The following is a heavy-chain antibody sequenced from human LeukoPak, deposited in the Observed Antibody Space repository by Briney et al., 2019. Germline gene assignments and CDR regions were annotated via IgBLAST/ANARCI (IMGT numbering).Heavy chain of an antibody. J-gene: IGHJ5*02. CDR2: ISSSGSTI. V-gene: IGHV3-48*03. Sequence: GGSLRLSCAASGFTFSSYEMNWVRQAPGKGLEWVSYISSSGSTIYYADSVKGRFTISRDNAKNSLYLQMNSLRAEDTAVYYCARDLLGVTTRNWFDPWGQGTLVTVSS. CDR1: GFTFSSYE. CDR3: ARDLLGVTTRNWFDP. D-gene: IGHD2-21*02.